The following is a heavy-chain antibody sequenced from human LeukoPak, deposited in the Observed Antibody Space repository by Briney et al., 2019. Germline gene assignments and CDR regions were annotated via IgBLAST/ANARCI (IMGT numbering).Heavy chain of an antibody. CDR2: ISYDGSNK. D-gene: IGHD5-24*01. V-gene: IGHV3-30*04. CDR3: AREDMASEYYYYMDV. J-gene: IGHJ6*03. Sequence: GGSLRLSRAASGFTFSSYAMHWVRQAPGKGLEWVAVISYDGSNKYYADSVKGRFTISRDNSKNTLYLQMNSLRAEDTAVYYCAREDMASEYYYYMDVWGKGTTVTVSS. CDR1: GFTFSSYA.